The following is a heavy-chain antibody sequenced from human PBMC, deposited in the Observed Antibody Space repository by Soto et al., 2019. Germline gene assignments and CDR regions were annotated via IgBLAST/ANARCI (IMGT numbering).Heavy chain of an antibody. CDR1: GGSISSGGYS. J-gene: IGHJ4*02. D-gene: IGHD5-18*01. CDR3: ATLKEDTAMAFDC. Sequence: QLQLQESGSGLVKPSQTLSLTCAVSGGSISSGGYSWSWIRQPPGKGLEWIGYIYHSGSTYYNPSLKSRVTISVDRSKNQFSLKLSSVTAADTSVYYCATLKEDTAMAFDCWGQGTLVTVSS. V-gene: IGHV4-30-2*01. CDR2: IYHSGST.